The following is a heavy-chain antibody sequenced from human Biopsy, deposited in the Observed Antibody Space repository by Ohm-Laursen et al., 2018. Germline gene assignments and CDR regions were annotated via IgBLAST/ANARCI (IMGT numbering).Heavy chain of an antibody. V-gene: IGHV3-11*01. CDR1: GFTFSDYY. D-gene: IGHD5/OR15-5a*01. Sequence: SLRLSCAASGFTFSDYYMSWIRQAPGKGLKWVSYISSRTNTIYNADSVKGRFTISRDNAKKSLYLQMNSLRAEDTAVYYCARAKSVLDYFYGLDVWGQGTTVTVSS. CDR3: ARAKSVLDYFYGLDV. CDR2: ISSRTNTI. J-gene: IGHJ6*02.